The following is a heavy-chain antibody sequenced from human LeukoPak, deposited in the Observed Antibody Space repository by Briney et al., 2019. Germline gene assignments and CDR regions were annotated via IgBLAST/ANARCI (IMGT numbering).Heavy chain of an antibody. CDR2: IYYSGST. CDR3: ARGGTVTFDY. J-gene: IGHJ4*02. CDR1: GGSISSYY. V-gene: IGHV4-59*01. Sequence: PSETLALTCTVSGGSISSYYWSWIRQPPGKGLEWIGYIYYSGSTNYNPSLKSRVTISVDTSKNQFSLKLSSVTAADTAVYYCARGGTVTFDYWGQGTLVTVSS. D-gene: IGHD4-17*01.